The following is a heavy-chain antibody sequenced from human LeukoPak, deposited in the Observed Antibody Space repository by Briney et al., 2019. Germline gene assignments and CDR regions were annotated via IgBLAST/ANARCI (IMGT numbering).Heavy chain of an antibody. CDR3: APHLRFLEWLFEFDY. CDR1: GFTFSSYA. CDR2: ISGSGGST. Sequence: GGSLRLSCAASGFTFSSYAMSWVRQAPGKGLEWVSAISGSGGSTYYADSVKGRFTISRDNPKNTLYLQMNSLRAEDTAVYYCAPHLRFLEWLFEFDYWGQGTLVTVSS. J-gene: IGHJ4*02. D-gene: IGHD3-3*01. V-gene: IGHV3-23*01.